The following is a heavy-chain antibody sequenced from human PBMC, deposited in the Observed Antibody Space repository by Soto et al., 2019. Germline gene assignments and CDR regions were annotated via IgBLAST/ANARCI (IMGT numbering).Heavy chain of an antibody. D-gene: IGHD5-12*01. CDR3: ARDRSVYDLGIGY. V-gene: IGHV3-7*04. CDR2: IKQDGSEK. Sequence: EVQLVESGGGLVQPGGSLRLSCAASGFTFSSYWMSWVRQAPGKGLEWVANIKQDGSEKYYVDSVKGRFTISRDNAKNSLYLQMNSLRAEDTAVYYCARDRSVYDLGIGYWGQGTLVTVSS. CDR1: GFTFSSYW. J-gene: IGHJ4*02.